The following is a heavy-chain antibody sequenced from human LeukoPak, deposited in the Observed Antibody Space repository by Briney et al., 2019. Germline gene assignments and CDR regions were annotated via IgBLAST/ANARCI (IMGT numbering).Heavy chain of an antibody. CDR2: INHSGST. V-gene: IGHV4-34*01. D-gene: IGHD5-12*01. CDR1: GGSFSGYY. J-gene: IGHJ4*02. CDR3: ARGLGYSGYDAVDY. Sequence: SETQSLTCAVYGGSFSGYYWSWIRQPPGKGLEWIGEINHSGSTNYNPSLKSRVTISVDTSKNQFSLKLSSVTAADTAVYYCARGLGYSGYDAVDYWGQGTLVTASS.